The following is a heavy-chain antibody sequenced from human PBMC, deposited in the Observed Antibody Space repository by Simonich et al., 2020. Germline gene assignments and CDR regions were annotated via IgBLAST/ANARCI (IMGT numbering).Heavy chain of an antibody. V-gene: IGHV1-2*02. D-gene: IGHD7-27*01. CDR2: TNHNRGGT. J-gene: IGHJ6*03. CDR1: GYTFTGYY. CDR3: ARGALTGDYYYMDV. Sequence: QVQLVQSGAEVKKPGASVKVSCKASGYTFTGYYMHWVRQAPGQGLEGMGRTNHNRGGTNYAQNFQGRDTMTRDTSISTAYMELSRLRSDDTAVYYCARGALTGDYYYMDVWGKGTTVTVSS.